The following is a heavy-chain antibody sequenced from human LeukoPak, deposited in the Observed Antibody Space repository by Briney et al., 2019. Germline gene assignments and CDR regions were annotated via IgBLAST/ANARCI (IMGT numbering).Heavy chain of an antibody. CDR1: GGSFSGFY. CDR2: ILQGGST. J-gene: IGHJ1*01. Sequence: SETLSLTCAVYGGSFSGFYCTWIRQPPGKGLEWIGEILQGGSTAYTPSLKSRVTISVDTSKNQCSLKLTSVTDADTAVYYCTKGAAGPRLQDWGQGTLVTVSS. CDR3: TKGAAGPRLQD. D-gene: IGHD6-6*01. V-gene: IGHV4-34*12.